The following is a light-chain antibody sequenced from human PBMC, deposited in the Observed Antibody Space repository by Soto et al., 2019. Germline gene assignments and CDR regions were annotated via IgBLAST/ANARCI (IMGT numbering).Light chain of an antibody. CDR3: QQANRFPFT. CDR2: AVS. Sequence: DIQMTQSPSSLSAFVGDTVTITCRASQGVGNWLAWYQQKLGKAPKLLIYAVSSLQSGVPSRFSGTGSETDFTLTISSLQPEDFATYYCQQANRFPFTFGQGTRLEIK. CDR1: QGVGNW. V-gene: IGKV1-12*01. J-gene: IGKJ5*01.